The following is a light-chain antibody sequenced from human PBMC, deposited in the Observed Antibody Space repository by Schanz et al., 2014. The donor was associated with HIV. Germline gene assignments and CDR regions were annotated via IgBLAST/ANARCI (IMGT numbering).Light chain of an antibody. CDR2: RDN. J-gene: IGLJ2*01. CDR3: AAWDNSLSVV. Sequence: QSVLTQPPSASGTPGQRVTISCSGSSSNIGFNYVYWYQQFPGTAPKLLIYRDNQRPSGVPDRFSGSKSGTSASLAISGLRSEDEADYYCAAWDNSLSVVFGGGTKLTVL. V-gene: IGLV1-47*01. CDR1: SSNIGFNY.